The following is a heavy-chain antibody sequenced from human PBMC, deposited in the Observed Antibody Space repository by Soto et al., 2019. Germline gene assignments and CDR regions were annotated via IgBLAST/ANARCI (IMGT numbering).Heavy chain of an antibody. Sequence: SETPSLPCPVSGGSISSYYWSWIPQPPGNGLEWIGYIYYSGSTNYNPSLKSRVTISVDTSKNQFSLKLSSVTAADTAVYYCARAHPITIFGVANGMDVWGQGTTVTVSS. V-gene: IGHV4-59*01. D-gene: IGHD3-3*01. J-gene: IGHJ6*02. CDR3: ARAHPITIFGVANGMDV. CDR1: GGSISSYY. CDR2: IYYSGST.